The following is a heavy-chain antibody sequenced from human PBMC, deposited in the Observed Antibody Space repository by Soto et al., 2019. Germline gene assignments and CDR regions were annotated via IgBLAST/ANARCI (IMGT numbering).Heavy chain of an antibody. CDR1: GYTFTSYA. CDR3: ARELFTIPRGGGYYYYYGMDV. Sequence: ASVKVSCKASGYTFTSYAMNWVRQAPGQGLEWMGWINTNTGNPTYAQGFTGRFVFSLDTSVSTTYLQICSLKAEDTAVYYCARELFTIPRGGGYYYYYGMDVWGQGTTVTVSS. CDR2: INTNTGNP. V-gene: IGHV7-4-1*01. J-gene: IGHJ6*02. D-gene: IGHD3-3*01.